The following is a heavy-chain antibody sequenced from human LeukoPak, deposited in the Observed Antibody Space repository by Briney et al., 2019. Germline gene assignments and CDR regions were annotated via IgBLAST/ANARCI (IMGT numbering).Heavy chain of an antibody. Sequence: GGSLRLSCAASGFTFSSYGMTWVRQAPGKGLEWVSYISSSSSTIYYADSVKGRFTTSRDDAKNSLYLQMDSLRAEDTAVYYCARENSGIFGFDHWGQGILVTVSS. J-gene: IGHJ4*02. CDR2: ISSSSSTI. V-gene: IGHV3-48*04. CDR1: GFTFSSYG. D-gene: IGHD3-3*01. CDR3: ARENSGIFGFDH.